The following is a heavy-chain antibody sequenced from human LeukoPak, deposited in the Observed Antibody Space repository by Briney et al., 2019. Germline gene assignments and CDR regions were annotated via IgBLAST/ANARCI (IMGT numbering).Heavy chain of an antibody. CDR3: ARHSHSRVNYFDY. D-gene: IGHD2-15*01. V-gene: IGHV4-34*01. CDR1: GGSFSGYY. J-gene: IGHJ4*02. Sequence: KPSETLSLTCAVYGGSFSGYYWSWIRQPPGKGLEWIGEINHSGSTNYNPSLKSRVTISVDTSKNQFSLKLSSVTAADTAVYYCARHSHSRVNYFDYWGQGTLVTVSS. CDR2: INHSGST.